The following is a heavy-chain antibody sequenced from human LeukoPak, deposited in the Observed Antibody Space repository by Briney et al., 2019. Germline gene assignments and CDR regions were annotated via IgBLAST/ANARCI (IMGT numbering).Heavy chain of an antibody. Sequence: GGSLRLSCAASGFTLSSYGMHWVRQAPGKGLEWVAVISYDGSNKYYADSVKGRFTISRDNAKNSLYLQMNSLRAEDTAVYYCARDTFGESFDPWGQGTLVTVSS. V-gene: IGHV3-30*03. CDR2: ISYDGSNK. CDR1: GFTLSSYG. J-gene: IGHJ5*02. D-gene: IGHD3-10*01. CDR3: ARDTFGESFDP.